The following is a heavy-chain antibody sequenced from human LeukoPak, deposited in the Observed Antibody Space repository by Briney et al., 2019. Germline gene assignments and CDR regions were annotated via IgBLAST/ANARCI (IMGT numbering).Heavy chain of an antibody. J-gene: IGHJ3*02. CDR3: ARVNLHYYDSSGYYQQDDAFDI. Sequence: PSETLSLTCAVYGGSFSGYYWSWIRQPPGKGLEWIGEINHSGSTNYNPSLKSRVTISVDTSKNQFSLKLSSVTAADTAVYYCARVNLHYYDSSGYYQQDDAFDIWGQGTMVTVSS. CDR1: GGSFSGYY. CDR2: INHSGST. V-gene: IGHV4-34*01. D-gene: IGHD3-22*01.